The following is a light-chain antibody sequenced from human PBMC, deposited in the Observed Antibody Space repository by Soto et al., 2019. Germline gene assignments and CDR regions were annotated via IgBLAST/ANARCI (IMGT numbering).Light chain of an antibody. CDR1: QSVSGW. V-gene: IGKV1-5*01. J-gene: IGKJ1*01. CDR3: QQYETFSGT. CDR2: DAS. Sequence: DIQMTQSPSTLSSSVGDTVTVTCRASQSVSGWLAWYQQKPVEAPKLLIYDASALPRGVPSRFSGSGSGTKFTLTIASLQADDVATYYCQQYETFSGTFGPGTKVDIK.